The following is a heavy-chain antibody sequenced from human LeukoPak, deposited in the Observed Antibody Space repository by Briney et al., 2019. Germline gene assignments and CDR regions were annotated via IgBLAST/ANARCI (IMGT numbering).Heavy chain of an antibody. D-gene: IGHD3-22*01. V-gene: IGHV3-30*01. CDR3: FTGSAYYYDS. CDR2: ISPDGSNK. CDR1: GFTFTNYA. J-gene: IGHJ5*01. Sequence: GGSLRLSCAASGFTFTNYAMHWVRQAPGKGLEWVAVISPDGSNKYYADSVKGRFTISRDNSMNTLFLQMNSLSSEDTAVYSCFTGSAYYYDSWSQGTLVTVSS.